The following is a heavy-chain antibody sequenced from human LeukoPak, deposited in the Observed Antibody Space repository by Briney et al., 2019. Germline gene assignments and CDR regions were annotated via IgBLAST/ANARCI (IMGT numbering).Heavy chain of an antibody. V-gene: IGHV2-70*11. Sequence: QTLSLTCTFSGFSLSTSGMCVSWIRQPPGKALEWLARIDWDDDKYYSTSLKTRLTISKDTSKSQVVLTMTNMDPVDTATYYCARIGDYDILTGYYNFDYWGQGTLVTVSS. J-gene: IGHJ4*02. CDR3: ARIGDYDILTGYYNFDY. D-gene: IGHD3-9*01. CDR2: IDWDDDK. CDR1: GFSLSTSGMC.